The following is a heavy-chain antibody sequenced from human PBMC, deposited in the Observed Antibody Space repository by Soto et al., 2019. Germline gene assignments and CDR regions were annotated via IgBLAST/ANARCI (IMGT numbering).Heavy chain of an antibody. CDR3: ARDGGSSGWYNWFDP. CDR2: ISYDGSNK. J-gene: IGHJ5*02. Sequence: QVQLVESGGGVVQPGRSLRLSCAASGFTFSSYAMHWVRQAPGKGLEWVAVISYDGSNKYYADSVKGRFTISRDNSKNTLYLQMNSLRAEDTAVYYCARDGGSSGWYNWFDPWGQGTRVTVSS. CDR1: GFTFSSYA. D-gene: IGHD6-19*01. V-gene: IGHV3-30-3*01.